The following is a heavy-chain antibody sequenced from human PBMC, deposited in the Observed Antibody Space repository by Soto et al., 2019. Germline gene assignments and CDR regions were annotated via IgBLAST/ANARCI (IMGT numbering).Heavy chain of an antibody. D-gene: IGHD2-15*01. CDR1: GYTVTSYG. Sequence: ASVKVSCKASGYTVTSYGISCVRQAPGQGLEWMGWISAYNGNTNYAQKLQGRVTMTTGTSTSTAYMELRSLRSDDTAVYYCARDKAYVVAATPSDYWGQGTLVTVSS. CDR2: ISAYNGNT. V-gene: IGHV1-18*04. J-gene: IGHJ4*02. CDR3: ARDKAYVVAATPSDY.